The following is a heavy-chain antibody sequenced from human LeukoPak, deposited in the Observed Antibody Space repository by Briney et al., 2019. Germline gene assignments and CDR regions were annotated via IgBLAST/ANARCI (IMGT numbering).Heavy chain of an antibody. D-gene: IGHD5-18*01. J-gene: IGHJ4*02. CDR1: GFTFDDYA. Sequence: KSGGSLRLSCAASGFTFDDYAMHWVRQAPGKGLEWVSSISSSSSYIYYADSVKGRFTISRDNAKNSLYLQMNSLRAEDTAVYYCARSGTWIQLWLSDYWGQGTLVTVSS. V-gene: IGHV3-21*01. CDR2: ISSSSSYI. CDR3: ARSGTWIQLWLSDY.